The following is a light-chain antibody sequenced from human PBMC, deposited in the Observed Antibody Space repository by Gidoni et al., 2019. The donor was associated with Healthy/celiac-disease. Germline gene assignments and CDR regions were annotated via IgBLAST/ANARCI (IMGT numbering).Light chain of an antibody. CDR2: EGS. J-gene: IGLJ3*02. CDR1: SSDVGSYNL. V-gene: IGLV2-23*01. Sequence: QSALTQPASVSGFPGPSITISCTGTSSDVGSYNLVSWYQQHPGKAPKLMIYEGSKRPSGVSNRFSGSKSGNTASLTISGLQAEDEADYYCCSYAGSSTYVFGGGTKLTVL. CDR3: CSYAGSSTYV.